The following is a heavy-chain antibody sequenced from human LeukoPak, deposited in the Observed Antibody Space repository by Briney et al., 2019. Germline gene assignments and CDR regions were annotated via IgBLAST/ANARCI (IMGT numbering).Heavy chain of an antibody. V-gene: IGHV4-4*07. CDR1: GGSISSYY. CDR2: IYTSGST. D-gene: IGHD2-15*01. Sequence: SETLSLTCTVSGGSISSYYWSWIRQPAGKGLEWIGRIYTSGSTNYNPSLKSRVTMSVDTSKNQFSLKLSSVTAADTAVYYCARSVYSVAATFYGMDVWGQGTTVTVSS. CDR3: ARSVYSVAATFYGMDV. J-gene: IGHJ6*02.